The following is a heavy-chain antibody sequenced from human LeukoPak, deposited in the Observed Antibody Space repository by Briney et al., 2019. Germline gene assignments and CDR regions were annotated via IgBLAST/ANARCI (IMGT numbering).Heavy chain of an antibody. D-gene: IGHD3-3*01. V-gene: IGHV4-34*09. Sequence: SETLSLTCAVYGGSFSGYYWSWIRQPPGKGLEWIGEINHSGSTYYNPSLKSRVTISVDASKNQFSLKLSSVTAADTAVYYCARGPYYDFWSGSANWFDPWGQGTLVTVSS. CDR2: INHSGST. CDR3: ARGPYYDFWSGSANWFDP. J-gene: IGHJ5*02. CDR1: GGSFSGYY.